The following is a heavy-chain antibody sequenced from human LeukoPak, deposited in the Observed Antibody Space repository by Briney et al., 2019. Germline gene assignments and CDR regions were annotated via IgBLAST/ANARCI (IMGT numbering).Heavy chain of an antibody. CDR1: GFIFSSYG. CDR2: IRYDGSNK. D-gene: IGHD2-21*02. J-gene: IGHJ4*02. Sequence: GGSLRLSCAASGFIFSSYGMHWVRQAPGKGLEWVAFIRYDGSNKYYADSVKGRFTISRDNSKNTLYLQMNSLRAEDTAVYYCAKSLVVVTATPGTSFDYWGQGTLVTVSS. CDR3: AKSLVVVTATPGTSFDY. V-gene: IGHV3-30*02.